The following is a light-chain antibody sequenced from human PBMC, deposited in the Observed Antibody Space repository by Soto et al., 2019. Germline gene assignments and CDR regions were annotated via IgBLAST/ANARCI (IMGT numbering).Light chain of an antibody. CDR1: QIVSSR. CDR2: DAS. Sequence: DIQMTQSPSSQSASVGDRVTITCRASQIVSSRLAWYQQKPGKAPKVLIYDASSLNIGVPSRFSGSGSETDFTLTISSLQPEDFAIYYCQQYNSFSLTFGGGTKVEIK. J-gene: IGKJ4*01. V-gene: IGKV1-5*01. CDR3: QQYNSFSLT.